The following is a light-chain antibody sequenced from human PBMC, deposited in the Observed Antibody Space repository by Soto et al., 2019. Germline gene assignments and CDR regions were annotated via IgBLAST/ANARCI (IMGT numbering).Light chain of an antibody. CDR1: SRDVGAYHY. CDR3: SSYSTTTTPCV. Sequence: QSALTQPASVSGSPGQSITISCTGTSRDVGAYHYVSWYQQHPGKAPKLIIYEVGARPSGVSNRFSGSKSGNTASLTISGLQAEDEGDYYCSSYSTTTTPCVFGTGTKVTAL. V-gene: IGLV2-14*01. J-gene: IGLJ1*01. CDR2: EVG.